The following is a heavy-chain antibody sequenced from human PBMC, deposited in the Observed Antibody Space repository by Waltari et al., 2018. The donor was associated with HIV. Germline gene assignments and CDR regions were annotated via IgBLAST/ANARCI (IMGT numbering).Heavy chain of an antibody. V-gene: IGHV5-51*01. J-gene: IGHJ4*02. CDR1: GYFFASYW. Sequence: ELQLVQSGEEVKKSGESLRISCVGSGYFFASYWIGWVRRVPGAGLEWVGSIYPGDSETRYGPSFHGQVTISADKSTSTAYLEWGNLKASDSGTYFCARQWSGSNGWFAYWGKGTLVTVS. CDR3: ARQWSGSNGWFAY. CDR2: IYPGDSET. D-gene: IGHD6-19*01.